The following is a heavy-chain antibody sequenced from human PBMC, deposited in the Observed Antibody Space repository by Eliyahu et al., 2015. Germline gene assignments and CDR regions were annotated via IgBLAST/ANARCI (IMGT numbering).Heavy chain of an antibody. D-gene: IGHD3-16*01. J-gene: IGHJ4*02. CDR1: GGSISSSSDF. Sequence: QLQLQESGPGLVKPSETLSLTCSVSGGSISSSSDFWGWIRQPPGKGLEWIGGIYYCGRAYYNPSLKSRVTISVDTSKNQFSLKLSSVTAADTAVYYCARRFAGIFDYWGQGTLVTVSS. V-gene: IGHV4-39*01. CDR3: ARRFAGIFDY. CDR2: IYYCGRA.